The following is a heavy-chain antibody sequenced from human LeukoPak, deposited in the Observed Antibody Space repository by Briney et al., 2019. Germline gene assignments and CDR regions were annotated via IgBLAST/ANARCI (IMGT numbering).Heavy chain of an antibody. V-gene: IGHV3-9*01. CDR2: ISWYNGSI. CDR3: AKDKRGTPNYYFDY. J-gene: IGHJ4*02. CDR1: GFTFDDYA. Sequence: SVRVSCAASGFTFDDYAMHWVRQAPGKGLEWVAGISWYNGSIGYADSVKGRFTISRDNAKNSVYLQMNSLRAEDTALYYCAKDKRGTPNYYFDYCGQGTLVTVSS.